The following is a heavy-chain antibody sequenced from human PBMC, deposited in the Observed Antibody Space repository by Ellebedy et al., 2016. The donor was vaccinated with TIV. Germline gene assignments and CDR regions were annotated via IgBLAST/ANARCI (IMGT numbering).Heavy chain of an antibody. Sequence: SETLSLTCTVSGGSISSSSYYWGWIRQPPGKGLEWIGSIYYSGSTYYNPSLKSRVTISVETSKNQFSLKLSSVTAADTAVYYCARVTGAAADLDYWGQGTLVTVSS. D-gene: IGHD6-25*01. V-gene: IGHV4-39*07. CDR1: GGSISSSSYY. CDR3: ARVTGAAADLDY. CDR2: IYYSGST. J-gene: IGHJ4*02.